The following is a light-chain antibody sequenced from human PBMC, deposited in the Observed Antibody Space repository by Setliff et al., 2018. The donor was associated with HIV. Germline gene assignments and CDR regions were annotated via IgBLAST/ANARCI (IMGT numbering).Light chain of an antibody. CDR3: SSYVGSSSGV. Sequence: QSVLTQPPSASGSPGQSVTISCTGTSSDVGDYNYVSWYLLHPGKAPKLIIYEVSNRPSGVSDRFSGSKSGNTASLTISGLQSEDEADYYCSSYVGSSSGVFGGGTKVTVL. V-gene: IGLV2-8*01. CDR2: EVS. CDR1: SSDVGDYNY. J-gene: IGLJ3*02.